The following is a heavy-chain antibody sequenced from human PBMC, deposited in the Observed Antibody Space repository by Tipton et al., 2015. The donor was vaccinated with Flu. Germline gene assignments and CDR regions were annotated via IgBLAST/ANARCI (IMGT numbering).Heavy chain of an antibody. CDR1: GGSIRGYY. Sequence: TCTVSGGSIRGYYWNWIRQFPGKGLEWIGFVYYTGSTNYKSSLKSRVTISTDTSTNQVSLKMNSVIAADTAVYYCARGPPGPSIRAYYFDIWGQGALVTVSS. V-gene: IGHV4-59*01. CDR2: VYYTGST. CDR3: ARGPPGPSIRAYYFDI. D-gene: IGHD2-21*01. J-gene: IGHJ4*02.